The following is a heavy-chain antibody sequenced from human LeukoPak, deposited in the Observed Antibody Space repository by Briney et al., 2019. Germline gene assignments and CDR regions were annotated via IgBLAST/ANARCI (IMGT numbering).Heavy chain of an antibody. V-gene: IGHV1-46*01. CDR2: INPSGGST. CDR3: ARAGVVMGVDY. Sequence: ASVKVSCKASGYTFTSYYVHWVRQAPGQGLEWMGIINPSGGSTSYAQKFQGRVTMTRDTSTSTVYMELSSLRSEDTAVYYCARAGVVMGVDYWGQGTLVTVSS. CDR1: GYTFTSYY. J-gene: IGHJ4*02. D-gene: IGHD3-3*01.